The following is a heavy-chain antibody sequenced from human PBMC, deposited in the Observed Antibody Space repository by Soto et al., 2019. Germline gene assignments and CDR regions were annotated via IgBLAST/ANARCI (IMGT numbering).Heavy chain of an antibody. CDR3: ARTSRIGELLGAFDI. J-gene: IGHJ3*02. CDR2: IYYSGST. Sequence: SETLSLTCTVSGGSISSGGYYWSWIRQHPGKGLEWIGYIYYSGSTYYNPSLKSRVTISVDTSKNQFSLKLSSVTAADTAVYYCARTSRIGELLGAFDIWGQGTMVTVSS. D-gene: IGHD3-10*01. V-gene: IGHV4-31*03. CDR1: GGSISSGGYY.